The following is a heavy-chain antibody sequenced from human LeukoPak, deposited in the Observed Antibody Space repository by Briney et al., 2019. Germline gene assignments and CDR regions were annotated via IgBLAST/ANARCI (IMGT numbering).Heavy chain of an antibody. J-gene: IGHJ6*03. CDR1: GFTFSSYG. CDR3: ARVYNGAYDPHFYDYMDV. CDR2: ISYDGSNK. V-gene: IGHV3-30*03. D-gene: IGHD2-8*01. Sequence: SGGSLRLSCAASGFTFSSYGMHWVRQAPGKGLEWVAVISYDGSNKYYADSVKGRFTISRDNSKNTLYLQMNSLRADDTALYYCARVYNGAYDPHFYDYMDVWGKGTTVTVSS.